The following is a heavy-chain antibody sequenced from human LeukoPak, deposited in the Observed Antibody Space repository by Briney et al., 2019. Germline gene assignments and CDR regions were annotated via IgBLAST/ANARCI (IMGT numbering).Heavy chain of an antibody. CDR3: ARALVYNYYDRGDGAFDI. V-gene: IGHV4-61*02. CDR1: GGPISSGSYY. J-gene: IGHJ3*02. D-gene: IGHD3-22*01. CDR2: IYTSGST. Sequence: SQTLSLTCTASGGPISSGSYYWSWIRQPAGKGLEWIGRIYTSGSTNYNPSRKSRVTISVDTSKNQFSLKLSSVTAADTAVYYCARALVYNYYDRGDGAFDIWGQGTMVTVSS.